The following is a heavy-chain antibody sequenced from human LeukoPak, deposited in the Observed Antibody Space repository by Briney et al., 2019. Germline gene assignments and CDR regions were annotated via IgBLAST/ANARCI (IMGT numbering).Heavy chain of an antibody. CDR3: ARAADGVYYFDY. Sequence: ASVKVSCKASGYTFTGYYMHWVRQAPGQGLEWMGWINPNSGGTNYAQKFQGRVTMTRDTSISTAYMELSRLRSDDTAVYYCARAADGVYYFDYWGQGTLVTVSS. CDR1: GYTFTGYY. J-gene: IGHJ4*02. V-gene: IGHV1-2*02. D-gene: IGHD6-13*01. CDR2: INPNSGGT.